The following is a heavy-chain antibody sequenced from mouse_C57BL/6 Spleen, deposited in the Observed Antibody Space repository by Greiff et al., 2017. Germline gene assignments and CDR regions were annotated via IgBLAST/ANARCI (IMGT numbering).Heavy chain of an antibody. CDR2: IYPGAGDT. CDR3: ARSGTTWYFDV. D-gene: IGHD1-1*01. V-gene: IGHV1-82*01. J-gene: IGHJ1*03. CDR1: GYAFSSSW. Sequence: QVQLQQSGPELVKPGASVKISCKASGYAFSSSWMNWVKQRPGKGLEWIGRIYPGAGDTNYNGKFKGKATLTAAKSSSTAYMQLSSLTSEDSAVYFCARSGTTWYFDVWGTGTTVTVSS.